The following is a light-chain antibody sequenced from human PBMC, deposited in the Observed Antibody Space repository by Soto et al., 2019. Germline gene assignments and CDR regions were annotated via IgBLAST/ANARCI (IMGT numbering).Light chain of an antibody. CDR1: QSVSIY. Sequence: EIVLTQSPATLSVSPWERATLSCRASQSVSIYLAWYQQKPGQPPRLVIYDTSNRATGIPARFSGSGSGTDFTLTISSLEPEDFAVYYCQQRSSWPRTFGQGNKVDIK. CDR2: DTS. CDR3: QQRSSWPRT. J-gene: IGKJ1*01. V-gene: IGKV3-11*01.